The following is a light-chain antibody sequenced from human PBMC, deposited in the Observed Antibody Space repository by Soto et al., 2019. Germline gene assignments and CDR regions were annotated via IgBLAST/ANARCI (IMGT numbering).Light chain of an antibody. J-gene: IGLJ1*01. CDR3: SSFTSSTTLYV. V-gene: IGLV2-14*01. CDR1: SSDVGGYNY. CDR2: DVS. Sequence: QSVLTQPASVSGSPGQSITISCTGNSSDVGGYNYVSWYQQHPGKAPKLMIYDVSNRPSGVSNRFSGSKSGNTASLTISGLQADDDADYYCSSFTSSTTLYVFGTGTKVTVL.